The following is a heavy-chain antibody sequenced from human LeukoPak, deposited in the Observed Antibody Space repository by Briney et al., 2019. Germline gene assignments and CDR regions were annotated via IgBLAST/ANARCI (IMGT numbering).Heavy chain of an antibody. J-gene: IGHJ3*02. Sequence: GGSLRLSCAASGFTFSSYDMHWVRQATGKGLEWVSAIGTDGDTFYPGSVKGRFTISRDNAENSLYLQMNSLRAEDTAVYYCARIGVDAFDIWGQGTMVTVSS. CDR3: ARIGVDAFDI. CDR1: GFTFSSYD. V-gene: IGHV3-13*01. CDR2: IGTDGDT.